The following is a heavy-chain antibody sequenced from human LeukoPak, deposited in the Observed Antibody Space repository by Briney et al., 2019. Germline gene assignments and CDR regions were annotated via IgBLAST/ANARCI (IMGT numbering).Heavy chain of an antibody. J-gene: IGHJ4*02. CDR3: ARASRRVGDHVDY. Sequence: SETLSLTCAVYGGSFSGYYWSWIRQPPGKGLECIGEINHSGSTNYNPSLKSRVTISVDTSKNQFSLKLSSVTAADTAVYYCARASRRVGDHVDYWGQGTLVTVSS. CDR1: GGSFSGYY. D-gene: IGHD4-17*01. V-gene: IGHV4-34*01. CDR2: INHSGST.